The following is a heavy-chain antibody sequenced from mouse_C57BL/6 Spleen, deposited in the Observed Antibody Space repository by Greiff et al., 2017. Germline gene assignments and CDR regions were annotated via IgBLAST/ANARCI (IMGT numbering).Heavy chain of an antibody. CDR2: ISSGGSYT. CDR3: AREYYGSSDWFAY. CDR1: GFTFSSYG. J-gene: IGHJ3*01. V-gene: IGHV5-6*01. D-gene: IGHD1-1*01. Sequence: VQLKQSGGDLVKPGGSLKLSCAASGFTFSSYGMSWVRQTPDKRLEWVATISSGGSYTYYPDSVKGRFTISRDNAKNTLYLQMSSLKSEDTAMYYCAREYYGSSDWFAYWGQGTLVTVSA.